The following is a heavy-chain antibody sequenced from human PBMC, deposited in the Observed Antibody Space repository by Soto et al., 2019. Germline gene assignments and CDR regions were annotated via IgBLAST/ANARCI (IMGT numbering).Heavy chain of an antibody. CDR3: ARVAGQKNARFDT. CDR1: GYSFTQYH. J-gene: IGHJ4*02. V-gene: IGHV1-2*02. D-gene: IGHD1-1*01. Sequence: SEKASCKSSGYSFTQYHMHSVRQAPGQGLEWMGWINPGSGVTNQSQKFQGRVTMTRDTSITTTYMELNSLTSDDTAVYYCARVAGQKNARFDTWGQGALVTVSS. CDR2: INPGSGVT.